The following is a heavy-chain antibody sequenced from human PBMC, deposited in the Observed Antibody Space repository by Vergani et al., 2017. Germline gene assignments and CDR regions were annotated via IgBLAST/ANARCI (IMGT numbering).Heavy chain of an antibody. CDR1: GGSISGSIYS. CDR2: VYYSGST. CDR3: ARDLGIRLRLLDH. D-gene: IGHD5-12*01. Sequence: QLQLQESGPGLVQPSETLSLTCSVSGGSISGSIYSWGWLRQPPGKGLEWIGSVYYSGSTYYNPSLKSRVTISVDTSRNQFSLKLSSVTAADTALYYCARDLGIRLRLLDHWGQGTLVTVSS. V-gene: IGHV4-39*07. J-gene: IGHJ4*02.